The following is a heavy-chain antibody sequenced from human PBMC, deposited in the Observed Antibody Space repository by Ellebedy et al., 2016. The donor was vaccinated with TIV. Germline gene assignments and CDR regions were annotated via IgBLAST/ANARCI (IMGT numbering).Heavy chain of an antibody. Sequence: GESLKISCAASGFTFSNYAMSWVRQAPGKGLEWVSTISASGISTYYADSVKGRFIVSRDNSRNTLFLQMNSLRAEDTAVYYCARETVLNHGPLLDYWGQGTLVTVSS. D-gene: IGHD4/OR15-4a*01. V-gene: IGHV3-23*01. CDR3: ARETVLNHGPLLDY. J-gene: IGHJ4*02. CDR2: ISASGIST. CDR1: GFTFSNYA.